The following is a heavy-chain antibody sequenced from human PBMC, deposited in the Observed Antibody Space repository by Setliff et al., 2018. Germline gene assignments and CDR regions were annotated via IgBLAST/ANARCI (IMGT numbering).Heavy chain of an antibody. D-gene: IGHD3-22*01. J-gene: IGHJ3*02. CDR3: ARHADYCDSSGYSVNDAFDI. V-gene: IGHV5-51*01. Sequence: GESLKISCKGSGYSFTSYWIGWVRQMPGKGLEWMGIIYPGDSDTRYSPSFQGQVTISADKSISTAYLQWSSLKASDTAMYYCARHADYCDSSGYSVNDAFDIWGQGTMVTVSS. CDR2: IYPGDSDT. CDR1: GYSFTSYW.